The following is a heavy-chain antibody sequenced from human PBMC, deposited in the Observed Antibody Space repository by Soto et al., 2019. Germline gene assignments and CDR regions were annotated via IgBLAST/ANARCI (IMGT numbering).Heavy chain of an antibody. CDR1: GFMFDTYA. CDR3: GRDVWGLDY. Sequence: GGSLRLSCAASGFMFDTYAMHWVRQAPGKGLEWVAFISYEGSNEDYPDSVKGRFTISRDNSKNTLFLQMNSLRSEDTAVYYCGRDVWGLDYWGQGTLVTVSS. J-gene: IGHJ4*02. D-gene: IGHD3-16*01. CDR2: ISYEGSNE. V-gene: IGHV3-30-3*01.